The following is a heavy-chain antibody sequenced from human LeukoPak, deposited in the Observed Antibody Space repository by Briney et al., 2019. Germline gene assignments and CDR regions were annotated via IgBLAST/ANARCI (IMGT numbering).Heavy chain of an antibody. CDR1: GFTFNTYS. V-gene: IGHV3-48*04. D-gene: IGHD3-10*01. CDR2: ISSSSSTI. CDR3: AREPNYFGSGSRFDP. Sequence: GGSLRLSCAASGFTFNTYSMNWVRQAPGKGLEWVSYISSSSSTIYYADSVKGRFTISRDNAKNSLHLQMNSLRAEDTAVYYCAREPNYFGSGSRFDPWGQGTLVTVSS. J-gene: IGHJ5*02.